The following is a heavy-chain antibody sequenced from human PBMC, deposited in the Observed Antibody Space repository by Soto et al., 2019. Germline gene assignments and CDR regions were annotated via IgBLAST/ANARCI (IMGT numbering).Heavy chain of an antibody. CDR1: GFTFSSSG. V-gene: IGHV3-23*01. CDR3: ATHTRTLGD. Sequence: EVQLLESGGGFVQPGGSLRLSGAASGFTFSSSGMSWVRQAPGKGLEWASGISGSYIDYADSVKGRFTISRDNSRNTLYLEMNSLRAEDTAVYYCATHTRTLGDWGQGTLVTVSS. J-gene: IGHJ4*02. CDR2: ISGSYI.